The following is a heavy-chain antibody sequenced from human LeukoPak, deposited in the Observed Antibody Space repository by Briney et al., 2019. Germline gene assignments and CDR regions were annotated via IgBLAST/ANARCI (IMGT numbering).Heavy chain of an antibody. V-gene: IGHV3-30*15. Sequence: ADSVKGRFTISRPNSKNALVLQLSSLRSEDTAVYFCARAAVTAIRDWLDPWGQGSLVAVSS. CDR3: ARAAVTAIRDWLDP. D-gene: IGHD2-21*02. J-gene: IGHJ5*02.